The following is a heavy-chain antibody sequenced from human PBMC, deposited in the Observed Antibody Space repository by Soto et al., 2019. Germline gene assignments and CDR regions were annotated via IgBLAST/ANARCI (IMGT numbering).Heavy chain of an antibody. J-gene: IGHJ6*02. CDR2: ISYDGSNK. D-gene: IGHD3-3*01. CDR3: AKVQDYDFWRGESYYYHGKDV. V-gene: IGHV3-30*18. CDR1: GFTFSSYG. Sequence: QTGESLRLSCAASGFTFSSYGMHWVRQAPGKGLEWVAVISYDGSNKYYADSVKGRFTISRDNSKNTLYLQMNSLRAEDTAVYYCAKVQDYDFWRGESYYYHGKDVWGQGTTVTVS.